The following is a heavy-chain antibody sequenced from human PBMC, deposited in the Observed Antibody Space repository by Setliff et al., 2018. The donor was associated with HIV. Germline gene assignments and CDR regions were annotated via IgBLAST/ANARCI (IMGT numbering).Heavy chain of an antibody. CDR2: INTKTGNP. D-gene: IGHD3-10*01. Sequence: ASVKVSCKASGYTFTSYYMHWVRQAPGQGLEWLGWINTKTGNPTYVQGFPGQFVFSLGTSVSTAYLEISSLKAEDTAVYYCARAPFLQFFRGSPYYFDYWGQGSLVTAPQ. V-gene: IGHV7-4-1*02. J-gene: IGHJ4*02. CDR3: ARAPFLQFFRGSPYYFDY. CDR1: GYTFTSYY.